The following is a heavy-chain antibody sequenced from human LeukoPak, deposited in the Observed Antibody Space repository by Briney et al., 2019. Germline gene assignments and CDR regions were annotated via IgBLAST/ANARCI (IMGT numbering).Heavy chain of an antibody. CDR1: GFTFSSYA. CDR3: ARDRSIRAGLYRLLGDAFDI. CDR2: ISGSGDSA. D-gene: IGHD2-21*01. V-gene: IGHV3-23*01. J-gene: IGHJ3*02. Sequence: GGSLRLSCAASGFTFSSYAMSWVRQAPGKGLEWVSVISGSGDSAYYADSVKGRFTVSRDNSKNTVYLQMNSLRAEDTAVYYCARDRSIRAGLYRLLGDAFDIWGQGTRVTVSS.